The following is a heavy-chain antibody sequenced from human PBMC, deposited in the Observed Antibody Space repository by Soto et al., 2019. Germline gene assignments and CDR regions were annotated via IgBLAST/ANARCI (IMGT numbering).Heavy chain of an antibody. CDR1: GGSISSYY. CDR3: ARERWESYYFDY. CDR2: IYYSGST. V-gene: IGHV4-59*01. J-gene: IGHJ4*02. D-gene: IGHD1-26*01. Sequence: PSETLSLTCTVSGGSISSYYWSWIRQPPGKGLEWIGYIYYSGSTNYNPSLKSRVTISVGTSKNQFSLKLSSVTAADTAVYYCARERWESYYFDYWGQGTLVTVSS.